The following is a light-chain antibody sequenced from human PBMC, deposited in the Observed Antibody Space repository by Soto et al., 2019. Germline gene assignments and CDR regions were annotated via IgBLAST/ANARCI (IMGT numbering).Light chain of an antibody. CDR2: AAS. CDR1: QGISSY. Sequence: DIQLTQSPSFLSASVGDRVTITCRASQGISSYLAWYQQEPGKAPKLLIYAASTLQSGVPSRFSGSGSGTEFTLTLSSLQPEDFATYYCQQLNTYPLTFGGGTKVEI. J-gene: IGKJ4*01. V-gene: IGKV1-9*01. CDR3: QQLNTYPLT.